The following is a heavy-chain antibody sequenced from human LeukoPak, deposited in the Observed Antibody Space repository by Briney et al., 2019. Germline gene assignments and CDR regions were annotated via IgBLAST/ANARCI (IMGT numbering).Heavy chain of an antibody. V-gene: IGHV3-30-3*01. J-gene: IGHJ4*02. CDR1: GFTFSSYA. CDR3: ARGKGRDGYKPFDY. Sequence: PGRSLRLSCAASGFTFSSYAMHWVRQAPGKGLEWVAVISYDGSNKYYADSVKGRFTISRDNSKNTLYLQMNSLRAEDTAVYYCARGKGRDGYKPFDYWGQGTLVTVSS. CDR2: ISYDGSNK. D-gene: IGHD5-24*01.